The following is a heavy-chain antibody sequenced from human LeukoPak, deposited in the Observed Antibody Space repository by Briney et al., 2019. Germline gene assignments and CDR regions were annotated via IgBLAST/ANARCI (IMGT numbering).Heavy chain of an antibody. CDR1: GGSISSGGYY. CDR3: ARAVRSGYYRTPYYYYGMDV. CDR2: IDYSGST. J-gene: IGHJ6*02. V-gene: IGHV4-31*03. Sequence: PSQTLSLTCTVSGGSISSGGYYWSWIRQLPGKGLEWIGYIDYSGSTYYNPSLKSRVTISVDTSKNQFSLKLSSVTAADTAVYYCARAVRSGYYRTPYYYYGMDVWGQGTTVTVSS. D-gene: IGHD3-22*01.